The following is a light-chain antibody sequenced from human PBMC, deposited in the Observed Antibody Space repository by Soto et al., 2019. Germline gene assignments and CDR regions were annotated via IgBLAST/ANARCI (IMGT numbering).Light chain of an antibody. V-gene: IGKV1-5*01. Sequence: DIQMTQSPSTLSASVGDRVTITCRASQSISRWLAWSQQKPGKAPKLLIYDASNLRSGVSSRFSGSGSGTEFTLTITSLQPDDFATYYCQQYSSFLTFGGGTKVEI. J-gene: IGKJ4*01. CDR3: QQYSSFLT. CDR2: DAS. CDR1: QSISRW.